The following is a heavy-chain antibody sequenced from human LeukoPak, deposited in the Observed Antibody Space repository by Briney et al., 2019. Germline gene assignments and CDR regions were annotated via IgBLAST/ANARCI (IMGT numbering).Heavy chain of an antibody. Sequence: SVKVSCKTSGVTFSNNSITWVRQAPGQGLEWMGGIIPILRSASYAQKFRGRLRMTSDESTTTAYMELSSLTSDDTAMYFCARARTSIRFTDSFDMWSQGTLVTVSS. CDR2: IIPILRSA. CDR1: GVTFSNNS. J-gene: IGHJ3*02. D-gene: IGHD2/OR15-2a*01. V-gene: IGHV1-69*13. CDR3: ARARTSIRFTDSFDM.